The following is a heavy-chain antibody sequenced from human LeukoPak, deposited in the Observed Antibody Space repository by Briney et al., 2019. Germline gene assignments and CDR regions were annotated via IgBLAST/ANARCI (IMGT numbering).Heavy chain of an antibody. D-gene: IGHD3-22*01. CDR3: ARGRRRDSSGYRDFQH. J-gene: IGHJ1*01. CDR2: INHSGST. Sequence: SETLSLTCGVHGASFSLYHWSWIRQPPGKGLEWIGEINHSGSTNYNPSLKSRVTISVDTSKNQFSLKLSSVTAADTAVYYCARGRRRDSSGYRDFQHWGQGTLVTVSS. CDR1: GASFSLYH. V-gene: IGHV4-34*01.